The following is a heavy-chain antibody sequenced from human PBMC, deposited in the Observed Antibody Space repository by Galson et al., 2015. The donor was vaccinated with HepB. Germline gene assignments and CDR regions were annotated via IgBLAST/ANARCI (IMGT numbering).Heavy chain of an antibody. CDR1: GFTFSSYA. J-gene: IGHJ5*02. CDR2: ISYDGSSE. Sequence: SLRLSCAASGFTFSSYAMHWVRQAPGKGLEWVTGISYDGSSENYADSVKGRFTISRDNAKNTLYLQISSLRAEDTAVYFCARDGSGERHCTTTSCPNWIDPWGQGTLVTVSS. CDR3: ARDGSGERHCTTTSCPNWIDP. D-gene: IGHD2-2*01. V-gene: IGHV3-30-3*01.